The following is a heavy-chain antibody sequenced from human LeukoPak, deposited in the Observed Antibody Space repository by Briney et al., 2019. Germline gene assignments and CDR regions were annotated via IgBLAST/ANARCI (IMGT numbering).Heavy chain of an antibody. V-gene: IGHV1-18*04. CDR3: ARANWNDVPDAFDI. J-gene: IGHJ3*02. Sequence: ASVKVSRKSSGYTYPRYGISGVRQARGRGLEWMGWISAYNGNKNYAQKLQGRVTMTTDTSTSTAYMELRSLRSDDTAVYYCARANWNDVPDAFDIWGQGTMVTVSS. CDR1: GYTYPRYG. D-gene: IGHD1-1*01. CDR2: ISAYNGNK.